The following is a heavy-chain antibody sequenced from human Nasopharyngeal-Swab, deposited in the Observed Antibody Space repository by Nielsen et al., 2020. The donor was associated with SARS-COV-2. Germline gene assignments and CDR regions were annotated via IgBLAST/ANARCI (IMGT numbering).Heavy chain of an antibody. J-gene: IGHJ3*01. Sequence: GGSLRLSCAASGLTFSNYGMHWVRQAPGKGLEWVAVISYDGNIKSYADSVRGRFLISRDNSHNTLYLQMSRLRTEDRAVYYYAKAFGEDQLAEDAFDAWGQGTMVTVSS. CDR1: GLTFSNYG. CDR3: AKAFGEDQLAEDAFDA. D-gene: IGHD3-16*01. CDR2: ISYDGNIK. V-gene: IGHV3-30*18.